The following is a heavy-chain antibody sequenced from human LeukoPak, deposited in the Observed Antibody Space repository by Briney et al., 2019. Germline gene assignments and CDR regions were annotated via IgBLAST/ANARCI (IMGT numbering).Heavy chain of an antibody. J-gene: IGHJ4*02. CDR2: IYYSGST. V-gene: IGHV4-59*12. D-gene: IGHD6-19*01. CDR3: ARGHRSSGWYDY. CDR1: GGSISSYY. Sequence: SETLSLTCTVSGGSISSYYWSWIRQPPGKGLEWIGYIYYSGSTNYNPSLKSRVTISVDTSKNQFSLKLSSVTAADTAVYYCARGHRSSGWYDYWGQGTLVTVSS.